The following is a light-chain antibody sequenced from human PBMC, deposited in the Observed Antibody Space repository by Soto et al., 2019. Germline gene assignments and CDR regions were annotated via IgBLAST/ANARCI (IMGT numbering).Light chain of an antibody. CDR3: CSYAGIITWV. V-gene: IGLV2-23*01. CDR1: SSDVGSYNL. Sequence: QSALTQPASVSGSPGQSITISCTGTSSDVGSYNLVSWYQQHPGKAPKLMIYEGSKRPSGVSNRFSGSKSGNTASLTISGLQAEDEADYYCCSYAGIITWVFGGGTQLTVL. J-gene: IGLJ3*02. CDR2: EGS.